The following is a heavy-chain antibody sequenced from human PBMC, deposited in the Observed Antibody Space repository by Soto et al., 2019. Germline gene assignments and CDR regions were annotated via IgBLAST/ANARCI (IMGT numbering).Heavy chain of an antibody. V-gene: IGHV5-51*01. D-gene: IGHD5-12*01. CDR3: GRRPRRDGYNPNAFHV. Sequence: PGSSLKICCKVSGYIFTSDCLGSVRQMPGKGLESMGFIYPGDSETRYSPSFQGQVTISADKSIRTAYRRWSSWKASDTAIYYCGRRPRRDGYNPNAFHVWGQGRTVTVAS. CDR1: GYIFTSDC. J-gene: IGHJ3*01. CDR2: IYPGDSET.